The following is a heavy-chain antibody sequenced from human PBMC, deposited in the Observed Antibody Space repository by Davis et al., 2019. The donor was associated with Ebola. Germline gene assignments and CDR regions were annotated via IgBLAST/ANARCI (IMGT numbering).Heavy chain of an antibody. D-gene: IGHD6-6*01. CDR3: AGTGEGGSSSGFDY. Sequence: SVKVSCNASGGTFISYAISWVLQAPGQGLEWMGGIIPILGIANYAQKFQGSVTITADESTSTAYMELSSLRSEDTAVYYCAGTGEGGSSSGFDYWGQGTLVTVSS. CDR2: IIPILGIA. CDR1: GGTFISYA. V-gene: IGHV1-69*10. J-gene: IGHJ4*02.